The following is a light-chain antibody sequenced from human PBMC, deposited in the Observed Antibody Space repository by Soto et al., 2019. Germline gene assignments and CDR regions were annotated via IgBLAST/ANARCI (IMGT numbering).Light chain of an antibody. CDR3: QQAASFPIT. CDR1: QDVSSR. J-gene: IGKJ5*01. Sequence: DIQMTQSPSSVSASVGARVTITCRASQDVSSRLAWYQQKPGKAPKLLIYAASSLQSGVPSRFSGSGSGTDLTITINGLQPEDCETYYCQQAASFPITFGQGTRLEI. V-gene: IGKV1-12*01. CDR2: AAS.